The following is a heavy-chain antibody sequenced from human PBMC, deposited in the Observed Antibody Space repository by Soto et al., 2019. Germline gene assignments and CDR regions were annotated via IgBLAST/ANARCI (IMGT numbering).Heavy chain of an antibody. CDR1: GVSISSGNW. Sequence: SETLSLTCAVSGVSISSGNWWTWVRQTPQRGLEYIGEIFHDGTANYYPSFERRVAISVDTSKNQFSLKLTSVTAADTAIYFCARLVYDTRLNSMYFDFSGPGALLSVS. J-gene: IGHJ4*02. V-gene: IGHV4-4*02. D-gene: IGHD2-8*01. CDR3: ARLVYDTRLNSMYFDF. CDR2: IFHDGTA.